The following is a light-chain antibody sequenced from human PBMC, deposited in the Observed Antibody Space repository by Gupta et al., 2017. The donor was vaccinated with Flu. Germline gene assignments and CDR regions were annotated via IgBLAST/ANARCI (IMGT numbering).Light chain of an antibody. CDR3: QAWDSSSDHRV. Sequence: QTARITCGGNNSGRKSVHWYQQKPGQAPVLVVYDDSDRPSGIPERFSGSNSGNTATLTISRVEAGDEADYYCQAWDSSSDHRVFGGGTKLTVL. J-gene: IGLJ3*02. CDR1: NSGRKS. CDR2: DDS. V-gene: IGLV3-21*02.